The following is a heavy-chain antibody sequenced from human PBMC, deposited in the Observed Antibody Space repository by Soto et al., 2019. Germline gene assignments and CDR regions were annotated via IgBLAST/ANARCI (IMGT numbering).Heavy chain of an antibody. J-gene: IGHJ4*02. V-gene: IGHV4-4*07. CDR3: ARALSSAAGLYFDF. CDR1: GGSISSYY. D-gene: IGHD6-13*01. CDR2: IHTTDGT. Sequence: PSETLSLTCTVSGGSISSYYWSWIRQPTGKGMEWIGRIHTTDGTNYNPSLKSRVTMSIDTSNNQFSLKLNSLTAADTAVYYCARALSSAAGLYFDFWGQGTLVTAPQ.